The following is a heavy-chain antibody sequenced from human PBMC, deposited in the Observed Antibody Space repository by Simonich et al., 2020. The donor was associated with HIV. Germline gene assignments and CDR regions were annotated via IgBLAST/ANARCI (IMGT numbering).Heavy chain of an antibody. Sequence: VHLVESGGGLVKPGGSLRLSCAASEFTFTSYSMNWVRQAPGKGLGWVSSISSTSSFIYYADSVKGRFIISRDNAKNSLYLQMNSLRAEDTAVYYCTRDTFYYDTSGPFPWGPGTLVTVSS. CDR2: ISSTSSFI. D-gene: IGHD3-22*01. CDR3: TRDTFYYDTSGPFP. J-gene: IGHJ5*02. V-gene: IGHV3-21*01. CDR1: EFTFTSYS.